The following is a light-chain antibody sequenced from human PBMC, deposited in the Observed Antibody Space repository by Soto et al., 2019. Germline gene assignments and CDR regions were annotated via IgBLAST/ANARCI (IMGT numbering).Light chain of an antibody. V-gene: IGKV1-33*01. CDR1: QDINSY. CDR3: QQYDTFPVT. CDR2: DAF. J-gene: IGKJ5*01. Sequence: MSHSPSSLSAYIKDRVTITCQASQDINSYLSWYQQRPGKAPKLLIYDAFTLETGVPSRFSGSGSGTDFIFTISSPQPEDFATYYCQQYDTFPVTFGQGTRLAIK.